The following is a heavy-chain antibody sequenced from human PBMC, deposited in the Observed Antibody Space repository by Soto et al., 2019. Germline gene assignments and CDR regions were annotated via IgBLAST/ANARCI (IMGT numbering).Heavy chain of an antibody. V-gene: IGHV4-34*01. CDR3: ARGRSIFGVVIIRSWFDP. D-gene: IGHD3-3*02. CDR1: GGSFSGYY. Sequence: SETLSLTCAVYGGSFSGYYWSWIRQPPGKGLEWIGEINHSGSTNYNPSLKSRVTISVDTSKNQFSLKLSSVTAADTAVYYCARGRSIFGVVIIRSWFDPWGQGTLVTVSS. CDR2: INHSGST. J-gene: IGHJ5*02.